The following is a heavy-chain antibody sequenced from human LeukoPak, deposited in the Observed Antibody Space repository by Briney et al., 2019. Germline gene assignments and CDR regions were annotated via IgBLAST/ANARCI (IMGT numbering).Heavy chain of an antibody. D-gene: IGHD4-17*01. CDR1: GFTFSSYA. CDR3: AKDRVTTLEPIDY. Sequence: GGSLRLSCAASGFTFSSYAMSWVRQAPGKGLGWVSAISGSGGSTYYADSVKGRFTISRDNSKSTLYLQMNSLRAEDTAVYYRAKDRVTTLEPIDYWGQGTLVTVSS. V-gene: IGHV3-23*01. CDR2: ISGSGGST. J-gene: IGHJ4*02.